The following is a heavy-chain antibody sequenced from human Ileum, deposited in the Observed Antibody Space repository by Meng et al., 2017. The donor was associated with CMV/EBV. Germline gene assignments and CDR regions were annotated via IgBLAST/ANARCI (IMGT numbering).Heavy chain of an antibody. D-gene: IGHD2-15*01. V-gene: IGHV4-30-4*08. J-gene: IGHJ4*02. CDR3: VRQVVAASFDY. CDR2: IYSSGSP. CDR1: GGSITSGNYY. Sequence: QVQLQESGPGLVKPSQPLSLTCTVSGGSITSGNYYWSWIRQPPGRGLEWIGYIYSSGSPYYKPSLKRRVTISLDTSKNQSSLNLRSVTATDSAVYYCVRQVVAASFDYWGQGALVTVSS.